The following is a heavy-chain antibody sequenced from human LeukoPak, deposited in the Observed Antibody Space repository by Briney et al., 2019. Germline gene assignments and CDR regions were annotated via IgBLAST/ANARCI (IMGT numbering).Heavy chain of an antibody. CDR2: IIPILGIA. J-gene: IGHJ3*02. D-gene: IGHD6-19*01. CDR1: GGTFSSYA. V-gene: IGHV1-69*04. CDR3: ARVSGYSSGWYRGDAFDI. Sequence: SVKVSCKASGGTFSSYAISWVRQAPGQGLEWMGRIIPILGIANYAQKFQGRVTITADKSTSTAYMELSSLRSDDTAVYYCARVSGYSSGWYRGDAFDIWGQGTMVTVSS.